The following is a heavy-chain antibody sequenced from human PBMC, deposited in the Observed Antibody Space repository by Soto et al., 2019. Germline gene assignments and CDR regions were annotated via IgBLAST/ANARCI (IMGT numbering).Heavy chain of an antibody. CDR1: GGTFSSYA. CDR3: ARDITNSLYYYDSSGPKTLYGMDV. V-gene: IGHV1-69*13. J-gene: IGHJ6*02. D-gene: IGHD3-22*01. Sequence: SVKVSCKASGGTFSSYAISWVRQAPGQGLEWMGGIIPIFGTANYAQKFQGRVTITADESTSTAYMELSSLRSEDTAVYYCARDITNSLYYYDSSGPKTLYGMDVWGQGTTVTVSS. CDR2: IIPIFGTA.